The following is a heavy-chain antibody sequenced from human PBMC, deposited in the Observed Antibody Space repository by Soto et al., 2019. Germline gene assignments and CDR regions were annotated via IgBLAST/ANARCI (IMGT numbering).Heavy chain of an antibody. Sequence: PSETLSLTCAVYGGSFSGYYWSWIRQPPGKGLEWIGEINHSGSTNYNPSLKSRVTISVDTSKNQFSLKLSSVTAADTAVYYCARGRKRVRQLGSNFDYWGQGTLVTVSS. CDR3: ARGRKRVRQLGSNFDY. CDR2: INHSGST. V-gene: IGHV4-34*01. CDR1: GGSFSGYY. D-gene: IGHD6-13*01. J-gene: IGHJ4*02.